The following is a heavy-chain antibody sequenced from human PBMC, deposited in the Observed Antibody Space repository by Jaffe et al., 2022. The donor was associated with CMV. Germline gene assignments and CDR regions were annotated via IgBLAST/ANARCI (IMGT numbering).Heavy chain of an antibody. CDR3: TRDLYDYVWGSNRWDYYYGMDV. D-gene: IGHD3-16*02. CDR2: ISSSSSTK. Sequence: EVQLVESGGGLVQPGGSLRLSCAASGFTFSTYSLNWVRQAPGKGLEWVSYISSSSSTKYYADSVKGRFTISRDNAKNSLYLQVNSLRDEDTAVYYCTRDLYDYVWGSNRWDYYYGMDVWGQGTTVTVSS. CDR1: GFTFSTYS. V-gene: IGHV3-48*02. J-gene: IGHJ6*02.